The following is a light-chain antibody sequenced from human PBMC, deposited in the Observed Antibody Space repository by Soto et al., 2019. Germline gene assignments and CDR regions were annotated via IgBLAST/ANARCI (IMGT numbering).Light chain of an antibody. CDR2: TTS. CDR1: QPISDY. V-gene: IGKV1-39*01. J-gene: IGKJ1*01. Sequence: DIQMTQSPSSLSASVGDRVTITCRTSQPISDYLNWYQQKPGKAHTLLIYTTSNLQSGVQSRFSGSGSATHFTLTIRSLQPEDFATYYCKQHYNTPRTFGQGTKVDI. CDR3: KQHYNTPRT.